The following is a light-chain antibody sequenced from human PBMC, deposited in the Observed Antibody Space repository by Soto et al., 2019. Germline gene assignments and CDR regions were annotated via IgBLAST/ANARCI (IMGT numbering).Light chain of an antibody. Sequence: IVVTRSRAILTLSPGDKAKLFVRASPTVRSSYCAWDQHKPGQAPRLLIHGASSTVTGIPDRFSGSGSGTDFNLTITRLEPEAFAVYYCQQYQSLTFGGGTKVDIK. CDR3: QQYQSLT. CDR2: GAS. J-gene: IGKJ4*01. V-gene: IGKV3-20*01. CDR1: PTVRSSY.